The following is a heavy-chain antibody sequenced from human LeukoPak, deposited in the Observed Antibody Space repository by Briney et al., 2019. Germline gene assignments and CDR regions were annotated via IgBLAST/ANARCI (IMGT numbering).Heavy chain of an antibody. J-gene: IGHJ5*02. CDR2: ITWNSGRI. Sequence: GGSLRLSCAASGFTFDDYAMHWVRQAPGKGLEWVSGITWNSGRIGYADSVKGRFTISRDNSKNTLYLQMNSLRVEDTAVYYCARGGIAVAGIDFRWFDPWGQGTLVTVSS. CDR1: GFTFDDYA. D-gene: IGHD6-19*01. V-gene: IGHV3-9*01. CDR3: ARGGIAVAGIDFRWFDP.